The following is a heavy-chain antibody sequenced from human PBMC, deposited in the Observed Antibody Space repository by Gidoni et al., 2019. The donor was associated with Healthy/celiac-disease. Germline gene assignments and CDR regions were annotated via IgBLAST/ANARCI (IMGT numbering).Heavy chain of an antibody. V-gene: IGHV1-2*02. J-gene: IGHJ4*02. CDR2: INPNSGGT. Sequence: QVQLVQSGAAVKKPGASVKVSCKASGYTFPGYYMHWVRQAPGQGLEWMGWINPNSGGTNYAQKFQGRVTMTRDTSISTAYMELSRLRSDDTAVYYCARGGGNDYGDYEFYYWGQGTLVTVSS. CDR3: ARGGGNDYGDYEFYY. CDR1: GYTFPGYY. D-gene: IGHD4-17*01.